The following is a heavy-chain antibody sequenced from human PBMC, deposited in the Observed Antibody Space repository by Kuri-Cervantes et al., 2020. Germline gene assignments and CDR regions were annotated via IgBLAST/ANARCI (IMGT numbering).Heavy chain of an antibody. J-gene: IGHJ4*02. Sequence: SCTVSGGSISLYYWSWIRQPPGKGLEWIGHIFYSGSTNYNPSLKSRVTISVDTSKNQFSLKLSSVTAADTAVYYCARVLQPSYGTFDYWGQGTLVTVSS. CDR2: IFYSGST. CDR1: GGSISLYY. CDR3: ARVLQPSYGTFDY. V-gene: IGHV4-59*12. D-gene: IGHD5-18*01.